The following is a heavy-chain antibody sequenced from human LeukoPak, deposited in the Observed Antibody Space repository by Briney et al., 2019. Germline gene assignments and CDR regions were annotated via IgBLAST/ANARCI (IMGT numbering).Heavy chain of an antibody. CDR2: ISSSGSTI. J-gene: IGHJ3*02. D-gene: IGHD6-13*01. Sequence: PGGSLRLSCAASGFTFSSYEMNWVRQAPGKGLEWVSYISSSGSTIYYADSVKGRFTISRDNSKNTLYLQMNSLRAEDTAVYYCAKDRRFRQLVPNAFDIWGQGTMVTVSS. V-gene: IGHV3-48*03. CDR1: GFTFSSYE. CDR3: AKDRRFRQLVPNAFDI.